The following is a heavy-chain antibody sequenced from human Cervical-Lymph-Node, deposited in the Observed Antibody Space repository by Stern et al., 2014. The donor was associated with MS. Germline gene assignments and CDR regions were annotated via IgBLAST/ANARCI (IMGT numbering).Heavy chain of an antibody. CDR2: FSPYNGTT. CDR1: GYTFTYYA. J-gene: IGHJ4*02. Sequence: QMQLVQSGAEVKKPGASVNVSCKTSGYTFTYYAISWIRQAPGQGLEWVGWFSPYNGTTNFVQKLQGRVAMTTDTSTSTAYMELRSLRSDDTAVYYCARDDDYTRRAIDYWGQGTLVTVSS. V-gene: IGHV1-18*01. CDR3: ARDDDYTRRAIDY. D-gene: IGHD4-11*01.